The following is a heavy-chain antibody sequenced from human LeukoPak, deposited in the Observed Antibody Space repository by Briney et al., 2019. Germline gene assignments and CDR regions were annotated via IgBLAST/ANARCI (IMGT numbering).Heavy chain of an antibody. CDR3: ARGPMLRGVIIRRSKSGYFDY. CDR1: GFTFRSYE. J-gene: IGHJ4*02. Sequence: GGSLRLSCEDSGFTFRSYEMNWVRQAPGKGLEWIAYLSSSGSAFSYADSVKGRFTIARDNAKNSVYLEMNSLRAEDTAVYYCARGPMLRGVIIRRSKSGYFDYWGQGTLVTVSS. D-gene: IGHD3-10*01. CDR2: LSSSGSAF. V-gene: IGHV3-48*03.